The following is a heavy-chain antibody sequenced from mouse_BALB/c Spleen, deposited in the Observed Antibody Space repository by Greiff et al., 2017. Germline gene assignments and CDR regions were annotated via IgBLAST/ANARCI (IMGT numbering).Heavy chain of an antibody. D-gene: IGHD1-1*01. Sequence: VQLQQSGAELVRPGASVTLSCKASGYTFTDYEMHWVKQTPVHGLEWIGAIDPETGGTAYNQKFKGKATLTADKSSSTAYMELRSLTSEDSAVYYCTRSFYYGSSYGYAMDYGVKEPQSPSPQ. J-gene: IGHJ4*01. CDR2: IDPETGGT. V-gene: IGHV1-15*01. CDR1: GYTFTDYE. CDR3: TRSFYYGSSYGYAMDY.